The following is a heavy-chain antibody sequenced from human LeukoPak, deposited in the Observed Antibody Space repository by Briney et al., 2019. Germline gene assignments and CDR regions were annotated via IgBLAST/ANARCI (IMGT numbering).Heavy chain of an antibody. J-gene: IGHJ3*02. V-gene: IGHV4-38-2*02. D-gene: IGHD2-15*01. CDR3: ARDPGYCSGGSCYSVVDI. CDR1: GYSISSGYY. Sequence: SSETLSLTCAVSGYSISSGYYWGWIRQPPGKGLQWIASMYQSGSTYYNPSLKSRVTISLDTSKNQFSLKLSSVTAADTAVYYCARDPGYCSGGSCYSVVDIWGQGTMVTVSS. CDR2: MYQSGST.